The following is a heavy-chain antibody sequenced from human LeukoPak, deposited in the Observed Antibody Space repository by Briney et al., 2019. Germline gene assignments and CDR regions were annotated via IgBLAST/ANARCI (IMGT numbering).Heavy chain of an antibody. D-gene: IGHD3-22*01. Sequence: PSETLSLTCTVSGYSISSGYYWGWIRQPPGKGLEWIGEIDHSGSTNYNPSLKSRVTISVDTSKNQFSLKLSSVTAADTAVYYCARGYYDSSGYLNWFAPWGQGTLVTVSS. J-gene: IGHJ5*02. CDR1: GYSISSGYY. V-gene: IGHV4-38-2*02. CDR3: ARGYYDSSGYLNWFAP. CDR2: IDHSGST.